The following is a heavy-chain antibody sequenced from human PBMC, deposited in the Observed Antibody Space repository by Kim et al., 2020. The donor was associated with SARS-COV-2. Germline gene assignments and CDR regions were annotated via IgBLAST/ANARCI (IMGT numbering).Heavy chain of an antibody. J-gene: IGHJ6*02. CDR1: GGSFSGYY. D-gene: IGHD3-22*01. CDR3: ARGVSGITMIVVVKPYYYYGMDV. CDR2: INHSGST. Sequence: SETLSLTCAVYGGSFSGYYWSWIRQPPGKELEWIGEINHSGSTNYNPSLKSRVTISVDTSKNQFSLKLSSVTAADTAVYYCARGVSGITMIVVVKPYYYYGMDVWGQGTTVTVSS. V-gene: IGHV4-34*01.